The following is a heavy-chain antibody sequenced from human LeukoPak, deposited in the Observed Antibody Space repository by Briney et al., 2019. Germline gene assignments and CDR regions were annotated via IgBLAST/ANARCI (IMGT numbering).Heavy chain of an antibody. Sequence: SETLSLTCTVSGGSISSYYWSWIRQPPGKRLEWIGYIYTSGSTNYNPSLKSRVTISVDTSKNQFSLKLSSVTAADTAVYYCASHSSSSYNWFDPWGQGTLVTVSS. J-gene: IGHJ5*02. V-gene: IGHV4-4*09. CDR1: GGSISSYY. D-gene: IGHD6-13*01. CDR3: ASHSSSSYNWFDP. CDR2: IYTSGST.